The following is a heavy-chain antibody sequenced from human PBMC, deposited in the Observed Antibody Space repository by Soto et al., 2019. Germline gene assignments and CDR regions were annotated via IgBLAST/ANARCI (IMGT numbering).Heavy chain of an antibody. D-gene: IGHD6-19*01. V-gene: IGHV1-2*04. CDR3: ARGLWLGLPYYYYYMDV. CDR1: GYTFTGYY. J-gene: IGHJ6*03. Sequence: GASVKVSCKASGYTFTGYYMHWVRQAPGQGLEWMGWINPNSGGTNYAQKFQGWVTMTRDTSISTAYMELSSVTAADTAVYYCARGLWLGLPYYYYYMDVWGKGTTVTVSS. CDR2: INPNSGGT.